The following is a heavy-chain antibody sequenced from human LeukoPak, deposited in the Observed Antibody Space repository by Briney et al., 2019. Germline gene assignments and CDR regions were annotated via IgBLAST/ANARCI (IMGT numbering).Heavy chain of an antibody. V-gene: IGHV3-48*02. J-gene: IGHJ4*02. CDR1: GFTVSSSY. CDR3: ARDNYYGSGN. Sequence: PGGSLRLSCAASGFTVSSSYMNWVRQAPGKGLEWVSYISSGSSTIYYADSVKGRFTISRDNAKNSLCLQMNSLRDEDTAVYYCARDNYYGSGNWGQGTLVTVSS. D-gene: IGHD3-10*01. CDR2: ISSGSSTI.